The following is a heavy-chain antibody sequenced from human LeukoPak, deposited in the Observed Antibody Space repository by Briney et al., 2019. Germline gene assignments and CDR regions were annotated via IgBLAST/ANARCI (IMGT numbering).Heavy chain of an antibody. Sequence: SETLSLTCTISGDSISNYYWSWIRQPPGKGLEWIGYISYSGNTNYNPSLKSRVTISVDTSKNQFSLKLSSVTAADTAVYYCARGRTYRSSSWFDPWGQGTLVTVSS. J-gene: IGHJ5*02. V-gene: IGHV4-59*01. CDR1: GDSISNYY. CDR2: ISYSGNT. CDR3: ARGRTYRSSSWFDP. D-gene: IGHD6-6*01.